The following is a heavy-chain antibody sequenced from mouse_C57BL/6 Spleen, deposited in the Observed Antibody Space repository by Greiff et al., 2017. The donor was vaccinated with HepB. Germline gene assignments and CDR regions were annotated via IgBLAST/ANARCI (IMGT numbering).Heavy chain of an antibody. CDR2: INYDGSST. D-gene: IGHD1-1*01. V-gene: IGHV5-16*01. J-gene: IGHJ2*01. Sequence: EVKLVESEGGLVQPGSSMKLSCTASGFTFSDYYMAWVRQVPEKGLEWVANINYDGSSTYYLDSLKSRFIISRDNAKNILYLQMSSLKSEDTATYYCARDTGYGSSHYFDYWGQGTTLTVSS. CDR1: GFTFSDYY. CDR3: ARDTGYGSSHYFDY.